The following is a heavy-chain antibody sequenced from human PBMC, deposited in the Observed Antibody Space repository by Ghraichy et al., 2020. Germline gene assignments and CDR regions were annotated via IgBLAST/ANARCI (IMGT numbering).Heavy chain of an antibody. D-gene: IGHD4/OR15-4a*01. CDR2: IRHKVGSYTT. Sequence: GGSLRLSCVASGSTFSDLYMDWVRQVPGKGLEWVARIRHKVGSYTTEYATSAKGRFTISRDDSKNSVYLQMNSLKTEDTAVYFCATETLRYGGNDNWGQGTLVTVSS. CDR1: GSTFSDLY. CDR3: ATETLRYGGNDN. V-gene: IGHV3-72*01. J-gene: IGHJ4*02.